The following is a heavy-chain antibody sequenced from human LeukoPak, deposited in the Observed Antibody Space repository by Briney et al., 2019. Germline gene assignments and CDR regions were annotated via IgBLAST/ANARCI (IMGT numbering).Heavy chain of an antibody. CDR1: GGSFSGYY. J-gene: IGHJ4*02. Sequence: SETLSLTCAVYGGSFSGYYWSWIRQPLGKGLEWIGEINHSGSTNYNPSLKSRVTISVDTSKNQFSLKLSSVTAADTAVYYCARGRIAAAGTVPNYFAYWGQGTLVTVSS. D-gene: IGHD6-13*01. V-gene: IGHV4-34*01. CDR2: INHSGST. CDR3: ARGRIAAAGTVPNYFAY.